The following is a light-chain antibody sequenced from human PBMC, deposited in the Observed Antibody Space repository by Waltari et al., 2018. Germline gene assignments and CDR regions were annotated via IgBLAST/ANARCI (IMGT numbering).Light chain of an antibody. J-gene: IGKJ2*01. V-gene: IGKV3-15*01. CDR1: QRVSSN. CDR3: QQYNNWPPLYT. Sequence: ELVMTQSPATLSVLAGQRATLPCRTSQRVSSNLAWYQQQPGQAPRLLISGASTRATGIPARFSGSGSGTEFTLTISSLQSEDFAVYYCQQYNNWPPLYTFGQGTKLEIK. CDR2: GAS.